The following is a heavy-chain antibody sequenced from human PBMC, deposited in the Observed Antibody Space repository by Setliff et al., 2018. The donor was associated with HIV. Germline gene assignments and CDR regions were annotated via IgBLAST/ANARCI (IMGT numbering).Heavy chain of an antibody. D-gene: IGHD5-12*01. V-gene: IGHV4-59*08. Sequence: SETLSLTCSVSSGSMTGHYWTWVRQPPGKGLEWIGYIYYSGSTNYNPSLKSRVTISVDTSKNQFSLKLSSVTAADTAVYYCARKGRYSGYDYDYWGQGTLVTVSS. CDR2: IYYSGST. CDR3: ARKGRYSGYDYDY. J-gene: IGHJ4*02. CDR1: SGSMTGHY.